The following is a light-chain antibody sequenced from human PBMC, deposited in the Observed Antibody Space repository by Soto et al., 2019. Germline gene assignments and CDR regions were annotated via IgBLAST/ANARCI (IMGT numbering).Light chain of an antibody. V-gene: IGLV2-11*01. J-gene: IGLJ3*02. CDR3: CSYAGSYTLV. CDR1: SSDVGAYNY. CDR2: DVS. Sequence: QSALTQPRSVSGSPRQSVTISCTGTSSDVGAYNYVSWYQHHPGKAPKLMIDDVSKRPSGVPDRFSGSKSGNTASLTISGLQAEDEADYYCCSYAGSYTLVFGGGTKLTVL.